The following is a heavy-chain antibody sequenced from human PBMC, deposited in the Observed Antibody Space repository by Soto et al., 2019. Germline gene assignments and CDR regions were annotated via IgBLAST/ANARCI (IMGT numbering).Heavy chain of an antibody. D-gene: IGHD5-12*01. V-gene: IGHV4-30-2*06. Sequence: SETLYLTCTVSGASISYGGFSWSWIRQSPGKGLEWIGYISHLESTYFHPSFKSRLTMSIDRTRNQFSLKLSSVTAADMAVYYCARGGGYDSFDYWGQGVLVTVSS. CDR2: ISHLEST. J-gene: IGHJ4*02. CDR3: ARGGGYDSFDY. CDR1: GASISYGGFS.